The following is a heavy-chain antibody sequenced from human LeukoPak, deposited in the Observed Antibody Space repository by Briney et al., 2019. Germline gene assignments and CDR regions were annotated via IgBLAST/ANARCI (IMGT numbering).Heavy chain of an antibody. V-gene: IGHV3-66*01. D-gene: IGHD4-23*01. CDR2: IYSGGST. Sequence: PGGSLRLSCAASGFTVSSNYMSWVRQAPGKGLEWVSVIYSGGSTYYADSVKGRFTISRDNSKNTLYLQMNSLRAEDTAVYYCASVYGGNYYYFDYWGQGTLVTVSS. J-gene: IGHJ4*02. CDR1: GFTVSSNY. CDR3: ASVYGGNYYYFDY.